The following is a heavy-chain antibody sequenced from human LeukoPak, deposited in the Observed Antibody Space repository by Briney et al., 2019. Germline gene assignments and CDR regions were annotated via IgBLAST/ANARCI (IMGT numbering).Heavy chain of an antibody. J-gene: IGHJ4*02. Sequence: GGSLRLSCAASGFAFSSYAMSWVRQAPGKGLEWVGRIKSKTHGGTTDYAAPVKGRFTISRDDSTNMLYLQMNSLKTEDTSVYYCTSLVSWGQGSLVTVSS. CDR1: GFAFSSYA. CDR2: IKSKTHGGTT. CDR3: TSLVS. D-gene: IGHD2-8*02. V-gene: IGHV3-15*01.